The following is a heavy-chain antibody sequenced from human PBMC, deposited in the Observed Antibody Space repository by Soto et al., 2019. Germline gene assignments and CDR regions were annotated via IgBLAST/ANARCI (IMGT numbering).Heavy chain of an antibody. CDR3: ARDLWDSSGYLVLFDR. V-gene: IGHV4-61*01. CDR1: GVSVSSGSYY. Sequence: KPSETLSLTCTVSGVSVSSGSYYWSWIRQLPGKGLEWIGYVFYTGGTIYNPSLKSRVNISLDMPKNQFSLKLSSVTAADTAVYYCARDLWDSSGYLVLFDRWGQGTLVTVSS. D-gene: IGHD3-22*01. J-gene: IGHJ4*02. CDR2: VFYTGGT.